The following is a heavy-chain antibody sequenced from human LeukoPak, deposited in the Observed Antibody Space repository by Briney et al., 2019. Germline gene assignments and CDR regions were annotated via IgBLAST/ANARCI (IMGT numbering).Heavy chain of an antibody. CDR3: ARSSGAATGIGTFDI. Sequence: GGSLRLSCAASGFTFSYYEMNWVRQAPGKGLEWVSYISSSDSIIYYADSVKGRFTISRDNAKNSPYLQMNSLRVEDTAVYYCARSSGAATGIGTFDIWGQGTMVTVSS. J-gene: IGHJ3*02. CDR1: GFTFSYYE. V-gene: IGHV3-48*03. CDR2: ISSSDSII. D-gene: IGHD6-13*01.